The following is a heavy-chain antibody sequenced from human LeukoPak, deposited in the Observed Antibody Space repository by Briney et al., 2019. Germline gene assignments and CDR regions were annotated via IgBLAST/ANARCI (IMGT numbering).Heavy chain of an antibody. D-gene: IGHD3-16*01. Sequence: SETLSLTCTVSGGSINNLFWTWIRQPPGKGLQWIGYFSYSGGTTYNPSLKSRVTISIDTSKNQFSLNLNSVTAADTAVYYCAREGPLGKYYDYWGPGTLVTVSS. V-gene: IGHV4-59*01. CDR3: AREGPLGKYYDY. CDR2: FSYSGGT. J-gene: IGHJ4*02. CDR1: GGSINNLF.